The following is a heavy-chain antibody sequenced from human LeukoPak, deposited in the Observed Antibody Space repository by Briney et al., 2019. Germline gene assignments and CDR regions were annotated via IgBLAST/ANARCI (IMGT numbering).Heavy chain of an antibody. CDR1: GGSISSYY. V-gene: IGHV4-4*07. J-gene: IGHJ5*02. D-gene: IGHD1-1*01. CDR3: ARYLYNQNWFDP. Sequence: SETLSLTCTVSGGSISSYYWSWIRQPAGKGLEWIGRIYTSGSTNYNPSLRSRVTMSVDTSKNQFSLKLSSVTAADTAVYYCARYLYNQNWFDPWGQGTLVTVYS. CDR2: IYTSGST.